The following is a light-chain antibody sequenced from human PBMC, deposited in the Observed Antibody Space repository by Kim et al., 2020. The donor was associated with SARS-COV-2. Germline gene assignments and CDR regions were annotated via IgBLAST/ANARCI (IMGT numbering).Light chain of an antibody. CDR3: SSWTRSSTLI. V-gene: IGLV2-14*04. CDR1: SNDVGAYNY. J-gene: IGLJ2*01. Sequence: GQWITISCTGTSNDVGAYNYVSRYQQYPGRAPKLMIYDVSMRPSGISHRFSGSKSGETASLTISGLQAEDEADYYCSSWTRSSTLIFGRGTQLTVL. CDR2: DVS.